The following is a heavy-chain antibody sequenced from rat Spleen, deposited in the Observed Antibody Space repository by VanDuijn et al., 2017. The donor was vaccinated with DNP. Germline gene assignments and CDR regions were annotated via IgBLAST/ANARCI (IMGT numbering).Heavy chain of an antibody. J-gene: IGHJ2*01. V-gene: IGHV2S12*01. D-gene: IGHD1-7*01. CDR3: ARGDYSY. CDR1: GFSLTSYG. CDR2: ISNGGST. Sequence: QVQLRESGPGLVQPSQTLSLTCTVSGFSLTSYGVCWVRQPPGKGLEWIASISNGGSTYYNSALKSRLSISRDTSKSQVFLKMNGLQTEDTATYYCARGDYSYWGQGVMVTVSS.